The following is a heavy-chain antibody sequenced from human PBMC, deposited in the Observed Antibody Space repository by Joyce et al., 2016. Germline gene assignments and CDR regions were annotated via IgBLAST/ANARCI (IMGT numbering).Heavy chain of an antibody. V-gene: IGHV3-33*01. CDR1: GFPFSDYR. CDR3: ARDVPAYRKAFDV. J-gene: IGHJ3*01. CDR2: IWFDGTNK. Sequence: QVHLVESGGGVVQPGRSLRLACAASGFPFSDYRMHCVRQAPGKGLEWVASIWFDGTNKYYADSVKGRFTISRDNSKNTLYLQMNSLRADDTGVYYCARDVPAYRKAFDVWGQGTLVTVSP. D-gene: IGHD1-14*01.